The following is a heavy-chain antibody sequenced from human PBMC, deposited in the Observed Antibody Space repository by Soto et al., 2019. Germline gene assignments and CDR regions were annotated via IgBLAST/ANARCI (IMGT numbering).Heavy chain of an antibody. CDR3: AREIYSSSWLNWFDP. V-gene: IGHV1-18*01. CDR2: ISAYNGNT. D-gene: IGHD6-13*01. Sequence: ASVKVSCKASGYTFTSYGISWVRQAPGQGLEWMGWISAYNGNTNYAQKLQGRVTMTTDTSTSTAYMELRSLRSDDTAVYYCAREIYSSSWLNWFDPWGQGTLVTVSS. CDR1: GYTFTSYG. J-gene: IGHJ5*02.